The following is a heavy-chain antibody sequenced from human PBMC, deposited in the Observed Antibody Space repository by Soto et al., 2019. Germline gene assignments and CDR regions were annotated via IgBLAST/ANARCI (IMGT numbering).Heavy chain of an antibody. CDR1: GSTFTDHY. Sequence: SVEVSCKASGSTFTDHYVHWVRQAPEQGPAWVGEIGPESGATRYAQEFQGMVTMTRDTAITTVYMVLKNLSPDATPVCYCCRGRSGQIHFFYWGQRTTVTVSS. CDR3: CRGRSGQIHFFY. CDR2: IGPESGAT. J-gene: IGHJ4*02. D-gene: IGHD6-25*01. V-gene: IGHV1-2*02.